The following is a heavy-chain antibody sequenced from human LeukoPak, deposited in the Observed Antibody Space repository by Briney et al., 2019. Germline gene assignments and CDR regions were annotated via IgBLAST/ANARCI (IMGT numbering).Heavy chain of an antibody. CDR3: AGVRGVIINRGYGMDV. CDR1: GYTFTSYD. V-gene: IGHV1-8*01. Sequence: ASETVSCKASGYTFTSYDINWGRQAPGQGLEWMGWMNPNSGNTAYAQKFQGRVTMTRNTSISTAYMELSSLRSEDTAVYYCAGVRGVIINRGYGMDVWGQGTTVTVSS. D-gene: IGHD3-10*01. CDR2: MNPNSGNT. J-gene: IGHJ6*02.